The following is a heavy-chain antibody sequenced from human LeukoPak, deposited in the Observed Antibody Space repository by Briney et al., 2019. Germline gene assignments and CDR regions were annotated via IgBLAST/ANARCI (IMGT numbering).Heavy chain of an antibody. D-gene: IGHD4-17*01. CDR3: ARGKNYGGLFDY. Sequence: LRLSCAASGFTFSSYSMNWIRQPPGKGLEWIGYIYHSGSTYYNPSLKSRVTISVDRSKNQFSLKLSSVTAADTAVYYCARGKNYGGLFDYWGQGTLVTVSS. CDR1: GFTFSSYS. J-gene: IGHJ4*02. CDR2: IYHSGST. V-gene: IGHV4-30-2*01.